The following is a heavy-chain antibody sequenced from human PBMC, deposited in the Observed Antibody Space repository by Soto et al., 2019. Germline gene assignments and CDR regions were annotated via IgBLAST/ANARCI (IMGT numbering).Heavy chain of an antibody. CDR2: IRWDGGST. CDR1: GFTFDDYA. J-gene: IGHJ6*02. V-gene: IGHV3-43D*03. CDR3: AKSLDPPRTGIAAAGDYGMDV. Sequence: GGSLRLSCAASGFTFDDYAMHWVRQAPGKGLEWVSLIRWDGGSTYYADSVKGRFTISRDNSKNSLYLQMNSLRAEDSALYYCAKSLDPPRTGIAAAGDYGMDVWGQGTTVTVSS. D-gene: IGHD6-13*01.